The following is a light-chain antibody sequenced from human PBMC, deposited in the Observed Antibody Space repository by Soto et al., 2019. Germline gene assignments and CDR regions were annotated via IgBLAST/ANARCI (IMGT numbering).Light chain of an antibody. J-gene: IGLJ1*01. CDR3: CSYSGSYTHG. Sequence: QSVLTQPRSVSGSPGQSVTISCTGTSXDVGGYNYVSWYQQHPGKAPKLTIYDVSKRPSGVPDRFSGSKSGNTASLTISGLQAEDEADYYCCSYSGSYTHGFGTGTKVTVL. V-gene: IGLV2-11*01. CDR2: DVS. CDR1: SXDVGGYNY.